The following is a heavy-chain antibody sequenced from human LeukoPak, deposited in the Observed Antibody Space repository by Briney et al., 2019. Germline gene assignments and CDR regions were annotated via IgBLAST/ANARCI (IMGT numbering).Heavy chain of an antibody. D-gene: IGHD3-3*01. V-gene: IGHV4-59*12. Sequence: SETLSLTCTVSGGSISSYYWSWIRQPPGKGLEWIGYIYHSGSTYYNPSLKSRVTISVDRSKNQFSLKLSSVTAADTAVYYCARGPNYDFWSGYYKPGYYFDYWGQGTLVTVSS. CDR3: ARGPNYDFWSGYYKPGYYFDY. CDR2: IYHSGST. CDR1: GGSISSYY. J-gene: IGHJ4*02.